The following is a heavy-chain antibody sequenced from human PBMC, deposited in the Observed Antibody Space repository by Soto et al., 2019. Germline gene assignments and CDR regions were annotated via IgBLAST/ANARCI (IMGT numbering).Heavy chain of an antibody. Sequence: GASMKVSCKPSGYTFTSYDINWVRQATGQGLEWMGWMNPNSGNTGYAQKFQGRVTMTRNTSISTAYMELSSLRSEDTAVYYCARVVKNWNSYYYYYMDVCGKGTTVTVSS. CDR1: GYTFTSYD. CDR3: ARVVKNWNSYYYYYMDV. J-gene: IGHJ6*03. CDR2: MNPNSGNT. D-gene: IGHD1-1*01. V-gene: IGHV1-8*01.